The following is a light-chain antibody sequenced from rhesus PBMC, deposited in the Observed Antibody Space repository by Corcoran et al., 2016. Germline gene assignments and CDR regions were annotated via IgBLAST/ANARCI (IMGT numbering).Light chain of an antibody. V-gene: IGKV1S8*01. CDR1: QNIYSN. J-gene: IGKJ3*01. Sequence: DIQMTQSPSALSASVGDRVTISCRASQNIYSNLAWYQQKPGKAPKLLIYAASSLQTGIPSRVSGSGSGTDVTLTISSLQPEDSAAYYCQHYYENPFTFGPGTKLDIK. CDR3: QHYYENPFT. CDR2: AAS.